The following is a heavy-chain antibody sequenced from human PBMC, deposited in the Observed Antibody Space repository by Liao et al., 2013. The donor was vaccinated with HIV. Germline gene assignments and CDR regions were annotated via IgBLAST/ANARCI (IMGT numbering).Heavy chain of an antibody. Sequence: QVQLQESGPRLVKPSETLSLTCTVSGGSISNDDYYWTWIRQPPGKGLEWIGYIYYSGSAYYNPSLTSRLTMSVDTSKNQFSLKLRSVTAADSAVYFCARGGSFFDSWAREFWSSSPQ. CDR1: GGSISNDDYY. CDR3: ARGGSFFDS. D-gene: IGHD5-12*01. CDR2: IYYSGSA. V-gene: IGHV4-30-4*08. J-gene: IGHJ4*02.